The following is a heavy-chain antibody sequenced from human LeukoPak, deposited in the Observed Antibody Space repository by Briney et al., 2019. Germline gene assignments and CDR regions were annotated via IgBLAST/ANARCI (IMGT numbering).Heavy chain of an antibody. J-gene: IGHJ4*02. CDR2: ISYDGSNK. Sequence: PGRSLRLSCAASGFTFSSYAMHWVRQAPGKGLEWVAVISYDGSNKYYADSVKGRFTISRDNSKNTLYLQMNGLRAEDTAVYYCARDQRLVAGTFYFDYWGQGTLVTVSS. V-gene: IGHV3-30-3*01. CDR3: ARDQRLVAGTFYFDY. CDR1: GFTFSSYA. D-gene: IGHD6-19*01.